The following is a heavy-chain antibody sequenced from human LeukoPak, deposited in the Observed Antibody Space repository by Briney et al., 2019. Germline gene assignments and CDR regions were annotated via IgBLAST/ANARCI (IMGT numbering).Heavy chain of an antibody. CDR3: AKDYGVVRGGPVRGIDY. Sequence: GGSLRLSCAASGFTFSNYGMHCGRPAPGKGLEGVAFIRYDGSNKYYADSVKGRFTISRDNSKNTLYLQMNSLRAEDTAVYYCAKDYGVVRGGPVRGIDYWGQGTLVTVSS. CDR1: GFTFSNYG. D-gene: IGHD3-10*01. CDR2: IRYDGSNK. J-gene: IGHJ4*02. V-gene: IGHV3-30*02.